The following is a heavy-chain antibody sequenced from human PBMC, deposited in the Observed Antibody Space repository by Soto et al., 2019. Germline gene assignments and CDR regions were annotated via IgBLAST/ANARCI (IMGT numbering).Heavy chain of an antibody. CDR3: ARRVYSGSGRDYFDY. V-gene: IGHV4-39*01. CDR1: DDSITSSGFF. Sequence: LEILSLTCSVSDDSITSSGFFWAWIRQPPGQGLEWIATIYYTGRTYYNPSLKSRVTISVDTSKKQFFLNMGSVTAADTAVYYCARRVYSGSGRDYFDYWGQGSLVTVSS. CDR2: IYYTGRT. J-gene: IGHJ4*02. D-gene: IGHD1-26*01.